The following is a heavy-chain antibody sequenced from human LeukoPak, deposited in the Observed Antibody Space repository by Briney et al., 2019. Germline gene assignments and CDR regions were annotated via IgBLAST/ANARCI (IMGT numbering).Heavy chain of an antibody. D-gene: IGHD2-21*02. Sequence: GGSLRLSCAASGFTASSNYMSWVRQAPGKGLEWVSVIYSGGSTYYADSVKGRFTISRDNSKNTLYLQMNSLRAEDTAVYYCARDFAYCGGDCYSRWGQGTLATVSS. CDR1: GFTASSNY. J-gene: IGHJ4*02. CDR3: ARDFAYCGGDCYSR. V-gene: IGHV3-66*01. CDR2: IYSGGST.